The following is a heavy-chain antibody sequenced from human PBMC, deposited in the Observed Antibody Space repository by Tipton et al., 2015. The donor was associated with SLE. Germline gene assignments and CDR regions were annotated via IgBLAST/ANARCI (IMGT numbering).Heavy chain of an antibody. CDR2: ISTSESIT. CDR1: GFTFSDYW. J-gene: IGHJ4*02. D-gene: IGHD1-14*01. Sequence: SLRLSCAASGFTFSDYWMSWVRQAPGKGLEWVSYISTSESITYYADSVKGRFTISRDNAKNSLYLQMNSLRAEDTAVYYCAREGAGGPEDYWGQGTLVTVSS. CDR3: AREGAGGPEDY. V-gene: IGHV3-11*04.